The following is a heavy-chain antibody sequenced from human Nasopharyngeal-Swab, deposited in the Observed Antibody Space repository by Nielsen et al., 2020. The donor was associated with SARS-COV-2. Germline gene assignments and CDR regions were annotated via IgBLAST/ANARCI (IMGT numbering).Heavy chain of an antibody. CDR1: GFTFSGSA. D-gene: IGHD5-18*01. CDR3: THGDTAMVTGASY. V-gene: IGHV3-73*01. J-gene: IGHJ4*02. Sequence: GESLKISCAASGFTFSGSAMHWVRQASGKGLEWVGRIRSKANSYATAYAASVKGRFTISRDDSKNTAYLQMNRLKTEDTAVYYCTHGDTAMVTGASYWGQGTLVTVSS. CDR2: IRSKANSYAT.